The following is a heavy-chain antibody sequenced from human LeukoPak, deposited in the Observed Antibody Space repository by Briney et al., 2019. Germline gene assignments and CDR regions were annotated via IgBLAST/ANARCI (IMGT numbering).Heavy chain of an antibody. CDR1: GYTFTSYD. V-gene: IGHV1-69*13. CDR3: AKYYYDSSGYAGFDY. CDR2: IIPIFGTA. D-gene: IGHD3-22*01. Sequence: ASVKVSCKASGYTFTSYDISWVRQAPGQGLEWMGGIIPIFGTANYAQKFQGRVTITADESTSTAYMELSSLRSEDTAVYYCAKYYYDSSGYAGFDYWGQGTLVTVSS. J-gene: IGHJ4*02.